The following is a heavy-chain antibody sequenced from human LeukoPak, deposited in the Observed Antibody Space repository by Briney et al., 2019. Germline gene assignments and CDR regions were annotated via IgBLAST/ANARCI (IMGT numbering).Heavy chain of an antibody. J-gene: IGHJ6*04. CDR2: IYYSGSA. CDR3: ARGYYYGSGSYWDV. D-gene: IGHD3-10*01. Sequence: PSETLSLTCTVSGGSISSYYWSWIRQPPGKGLEWIGYIYYSGSANYNPSLKSRVTISVDTSKNQFSLKLSSVTAADTAVYYCARGYYYGSGSYWDVWGKGTAVTVSS. CDR1: GGSISSYY. V-gene: IGHV4-59*01.